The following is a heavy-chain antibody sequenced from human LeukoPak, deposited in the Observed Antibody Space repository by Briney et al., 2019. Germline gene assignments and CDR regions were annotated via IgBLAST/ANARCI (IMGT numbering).Heavy chain of an antibody. CDR2: ISSSSSTI. CDR3: ARGAYYDILTGYSPFDY. J-gene: IGHJ4*02. D-gene: IGHD3-9*01. Sequence: GGSLRLSCAASGFTFDDYGMNWVRQAPGKGLEWVSHISSSSSTIYYADSVKGRFTISRDNSKNTLYLQMNSLRAEDTAVYYCARGAYYDILTGYSPFDYWGQGTLVTVSS. CDR1: GFTFDDYG. V-gene: IGHV3-48*01.